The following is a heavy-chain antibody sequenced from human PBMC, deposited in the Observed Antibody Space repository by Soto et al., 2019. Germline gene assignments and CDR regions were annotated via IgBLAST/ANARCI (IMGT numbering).Heavy chain of an antibody. J-gene: IGHJ4*02. Sequence: QVQLVQSGAEVKKPGASVKVSCKASGYTFTSYGISWVRQAPGQGVEWMGWISAYNGNTNYERKLQGRVTMTTDTTTSTAYMEMRSLRTDDTGVYYCATSYDIWSGSEKFDYWGQGNLVIVSS. CDR3: ATSYDIWSGSEKFDY. CDR2: ISAYNGNT. V-gene: IGHV1-18*01. CDR1: GYTFTSYG. D-gene: IGHD3-3*01.